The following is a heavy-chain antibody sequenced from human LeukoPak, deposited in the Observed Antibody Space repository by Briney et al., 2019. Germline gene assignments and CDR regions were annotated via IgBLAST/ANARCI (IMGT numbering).Heavy chain of an antibody. CDR2: ISSSSSCI. CDR3: ARIAAAGFDY. Sequence: GGSLRLSCAASGFTFSSYSMNWVRQAPGKGLEWVSSISSSSSCIYYADSVKGRFTISRDNAKNSLFLQMNSLRAEDTAVYYCARIAAAGFDYWGQGTLVTVSS. V-gene: IGHV3-21*01. D-gene: IGHD6-13*01. J-gene: IGHJ4*02. CDR1: GFTFSSYS.